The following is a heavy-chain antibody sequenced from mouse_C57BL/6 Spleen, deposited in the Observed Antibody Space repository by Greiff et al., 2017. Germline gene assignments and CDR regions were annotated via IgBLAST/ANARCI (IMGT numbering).Heavy chain of an antibody. D-gene: IGHD2-4*01. CDR2: IDPANGNT. J-gene: IGHJ3*01. CDR1: GFNIKNTY. CDR3: ARWAYDYDGGFAY. V-gene: IGHV14-3*01. Sequence: EVQLVESVAELVRPGASVKLSCTASGFNIKNTYMHWVKQRPEQGLEWIGRIDPANGNTKYAPKFQGKATITADTSSNTSYLQLSSLTSEDTPIYYGARWAYDYDGGFAYWGQGTLVTVSA.